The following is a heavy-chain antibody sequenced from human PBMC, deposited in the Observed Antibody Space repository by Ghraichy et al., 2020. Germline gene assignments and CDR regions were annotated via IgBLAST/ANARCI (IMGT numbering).Heavy chain of an antibody. CDR2: IIPIFGTA. V-gene: IGHV1-69*06. CDR3: ARVSGCSSTSGYSPPLWFFDD. Sequence: SVKVSCKASGGTFSSYAISWVRQAPGQGLEWMGGIIPIFGTANYAQKFQGRVTITADKSTSTAYMELSSLRSEDTAVYYCARVSGCSSTSGYSPPLWFFDDGGQGTLLTVS. J-gene: IGHJ4*02. D-gene: IGHD2-2*02. CDR1: GGTFSSYA.